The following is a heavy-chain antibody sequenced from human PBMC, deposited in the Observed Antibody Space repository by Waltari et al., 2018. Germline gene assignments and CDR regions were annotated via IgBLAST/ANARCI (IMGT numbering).Heavy chain of an antibody. D-gene: IGHD3-3*01. CDR2: MNPKSGNS. CDR3: ARGRGFLESLMY. J-gene: IGHJ4*02. CDR1: GYPFASYD. V-gene: IGHV1-8*03. Sequence: QVHLAQSGAEVRKPGASVKVSCKASGYPFASYDIHWVRQATGQGLEWMGWMNPKSGNSGYAQKFQGRVTLTRNTSITTAYMEVSSLRSEDTALYYCARGRGFLESLMYWGQGTLVTVSS.